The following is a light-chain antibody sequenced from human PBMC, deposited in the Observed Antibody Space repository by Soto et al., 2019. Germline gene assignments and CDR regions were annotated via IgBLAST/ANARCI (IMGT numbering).Light chain of an antibody. CDR1: SSDVGGYNY. CDR2: EVT. CDR3: SSFTNTSTRV. Sequence: QSVLTQPASVSGSPGQSITISCTGTSSDVGGYNYVSWYQQHPGKAPKLIIYEVTNRPSGVSNRFSGSKSDSTASLTIAGLQSEDEAEYYCSSFTNTSTRVFGTGTKVTV. V-gene: IGLV2-14*03. J-gene: IGLJ1*01.